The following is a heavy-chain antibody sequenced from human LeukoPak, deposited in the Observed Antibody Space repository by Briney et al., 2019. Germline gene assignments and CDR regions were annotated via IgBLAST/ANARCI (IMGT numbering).Heavy chain of an antibody. CDR2: TNSGGTTT. CDR1: RFPFSDFS. V-gene: IGHV3-23*01. D-gene: IGHD3-10*02. Sequence: AGGSLRLSCATSRFPFSDFSMTWVRQAPGKGLEWISTTNSGGTTTYYAESVKGRFTISRDNFKNALYLQMSSLRVEDTAIYYCAKQSYARSLGEGGPGTLVTVSS. CDR3: AKQSYARSLGE. J-gene: IGHJ4*02.